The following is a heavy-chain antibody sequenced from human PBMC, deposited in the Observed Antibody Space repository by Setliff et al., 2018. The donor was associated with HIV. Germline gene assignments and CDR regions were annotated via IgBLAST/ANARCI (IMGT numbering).Heavy chain of an antibody. Sequence: SVKVSCKASGDNFNNIAFNWVRQAPGQGLEWMGGILPIFGATDYAQKFQGRLTLTAVQSENSVYMELSSLRSDDTAVYYCARNSFPRTVTGTGPLFDSWGQGTLVTVSS. D-gene: IGHD6-19*01. CDR3: ARNSFPRTVTGTGPLFDS. CDR1: GDNFNNIA. V-gene: IGHV1-69*13. CDR2: ILPIFGAT. J-gene: IGHJ4*02.